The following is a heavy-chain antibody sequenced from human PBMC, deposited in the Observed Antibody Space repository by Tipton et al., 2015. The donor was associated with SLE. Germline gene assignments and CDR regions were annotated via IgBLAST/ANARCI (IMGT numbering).Heavy chain of an antibody. Sequence: TLSLTCTVSGGSISSYYWSWIRQPPGKGLEWIGYIYYSGSTNYNPSLKSRVTISVDTSKNQFSLKLSSVTAADTAVYYCARGEVEMATTSFGYWGQGTLVTVSS. CDR1: GGSISSYY. V-gene: IGHV4-59*08. CDR2: IYYSGST. J-gene: IGHJ4*02. CDR3: ARGEVEMATTSFGY. D-gene: IGHD5-24*01.